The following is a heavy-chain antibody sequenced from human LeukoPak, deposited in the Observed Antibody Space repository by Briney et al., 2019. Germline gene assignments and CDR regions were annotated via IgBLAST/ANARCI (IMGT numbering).Heavy chain of an antibody. Sequence: GGSLRLSCAASGFTFSSYAMHWVRQAPGKGLEYVSAISSNGGSTYYANSVKGRFTISRDNSKNTLYLQMRSLRAEDMAVYYCARERVRRDGYNFEFDYWGQGTLVTVS. CDR3: ARERVRRDGYNFEFDY. D-gene: IGHD5-24*01. V-gene: IGHV3-64*01. CDR1: GFTFSSYA. J-gene: IGHJ4*02. CDR2: ISSNGGST.